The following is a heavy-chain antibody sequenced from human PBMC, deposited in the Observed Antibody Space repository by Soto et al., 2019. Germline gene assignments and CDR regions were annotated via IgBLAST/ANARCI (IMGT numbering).Heavy chain of an antibody. CDR2: INPATGAA. CDR1: GYPVTAYY. Sequence: QLHLVQSGAVVKKPGASVTVSCSASGYPVTAYYMHWVRQAPGRGLEWMGGINPATGAAKYTQTFQGRVTLTRDTSTSTFFMEVSGLTSEDAAVFYCARGGGVGVAGSAAFEMWGQGTLVTVSS. J-gene: IGHJ3*02. V-gene: IGHV1-2*02. CDR3: ARGGGVGVAGSAAFEM. D-gene: IGHD3-3*01.